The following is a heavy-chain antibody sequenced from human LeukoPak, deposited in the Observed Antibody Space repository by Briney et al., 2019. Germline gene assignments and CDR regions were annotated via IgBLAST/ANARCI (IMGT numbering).Heavy chain of an antibody. J-gene: IGHJ5*02. CDR2: IHHSGTT. CDR3: ARAAHNWFDP. CDR1: GGSFSGYY. V-gene: IGHV4-34*01. Sequence: PSETLSLTCAVSGGSFSGYYWSWIRQPPGKGLEWIGEIHHSGTTNYNPSLKSRVTISVDTSKNQFSLKLSSVTAADTAVYYCARAAHNWFDPWGQGTLVTVSS.